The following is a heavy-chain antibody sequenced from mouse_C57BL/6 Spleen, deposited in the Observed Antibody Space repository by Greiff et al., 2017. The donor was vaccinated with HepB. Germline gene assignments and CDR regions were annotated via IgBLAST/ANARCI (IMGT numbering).Heavy chain of an antibody. CDR3: ARAMVTYYFDY. CDR2: ISSGSSTI. CDR1: GFTFSDYG. V-gene: IGHV5-17*01. J-gene: IGHJ2*01. Sequence: EVKLMESGGGLVKPGGSLKLSCAASGFTFSDYGMHWVRQAPEKGLEWVAYISSGSSTIYYADTVKGRFTISRDNAKNTLFLQMNSLRSEDTAMYYCARAMVTYYFDYWGQGTTLTVSS. D-gene: IGHD2-2*01.